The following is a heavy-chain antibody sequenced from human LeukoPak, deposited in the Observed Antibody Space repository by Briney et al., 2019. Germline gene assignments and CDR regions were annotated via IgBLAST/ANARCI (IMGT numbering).Heavy chain of an antibody. CDR2: FDPEDGET. Sequence: ASVKVSCKVSVYTLTELSMHWVRQPPGKGLEWMGGFDPEDGETIYAQKFQGRVTMTEDTSTDTAYMELSSLRSEDTAVYYCATMDYSGVENYYYYYYMDVWGKGTTVTVSS. D-gene: IGHD4-11*01. CDR1: VYTLTELS. J-gene: IGHJ6*03. V-gene: IGHV1-24*01. CDR3: ATMDYSGVENYYYYYYMDV.